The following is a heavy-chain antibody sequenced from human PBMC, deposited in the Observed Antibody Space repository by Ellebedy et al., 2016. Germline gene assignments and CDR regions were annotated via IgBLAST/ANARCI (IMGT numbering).Heavy chain of an antibody. D-gene: IGHD6-19*01. CDR3: ARVAVAGENDY. J-gene: IGHJ4*02. CDR2: ISYDGSNK. V-gene: IGHV3-30-3*01. Sequence: GESLKISCAASGFTFSSYAMHWVRQAPGKGLEWVAVISYDGSNKYYADSVKGRFTISRDNSKNTLYLQMNSLRAEDTAVYYCARVAVAGENDYWGQGTLVTVSS. CDR1: GFTFSSYA.